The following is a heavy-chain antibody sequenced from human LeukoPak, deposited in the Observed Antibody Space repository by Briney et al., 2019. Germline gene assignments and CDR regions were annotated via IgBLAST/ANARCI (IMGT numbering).Heavy chain of an antibody. D-gene: IGHD5-12*01. CDR1: GFTFSSYA. CDR3: AKDLSGYDSDWFDP. J-gene: IGHJ5*02. Sequence: GGSLRLSCAASGFTFSSYAMHWVRQAPGKGLEWVAFIRYDGSNKYYADSVKGRFTISRDNSKNTLYLQMNSLRAEDTAVYYCAKDLSGYDSDWFDPWGQGTLVTVSS. CDR2: IRYDGSNK. V-gene: IGHV3-30*02.